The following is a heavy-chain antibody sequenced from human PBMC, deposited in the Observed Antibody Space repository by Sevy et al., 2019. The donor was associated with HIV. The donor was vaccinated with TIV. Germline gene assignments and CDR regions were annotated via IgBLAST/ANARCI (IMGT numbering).Heavy chain of an antibody. D-gene: IGHD6-19*01. CDR3: AKDSPAGTSGD. CDR1: GFTFSGYS. Sequence: GGSLRLSCAASGFTFSGYSMSWVRQAPGKGLEWVSGITDSGGSTYDADSVKGRFTISRDNSKNTVYLQMNSLRSDDTAVYYCAKDSPAGTSGDWGQGTLVTVSS. J-gene: IGHJ4*02. V-gene: IGHV3-23*01. CDR2: ITDSGGST.